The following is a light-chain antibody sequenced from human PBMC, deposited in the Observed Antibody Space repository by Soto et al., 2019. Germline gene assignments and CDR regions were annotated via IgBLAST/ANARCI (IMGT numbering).Light chain of an antibody. CDR2: DVS. Sequence: QSVLTQPASVSGSPGQPITISCTGTSSDVGGYNYVSWYQQHPGKAPKLMIYDVSNRPSGVSNRFSGSKSGNTASLTISGLQAEDEADYYCSSYTRSSFYVFGTGTKLTVL. CDR1: SSDVGGYNY. V-gene: IGLV2-14*01. J-gene: IGLJ1*01. CDR3: SSYTRSSFYV.